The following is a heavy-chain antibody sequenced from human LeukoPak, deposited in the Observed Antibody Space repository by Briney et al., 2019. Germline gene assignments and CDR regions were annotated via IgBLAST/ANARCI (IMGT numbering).Heavy chain of an antibody. CDR1: GFTFSSYA. CDR2: ISGSGGST. J-gene: IGHJ5*02. CDR3: AKPLGATDWFDP. V-gene: IGHV3-23*01. D-gene: IGHD1-26*01. Sequence: GGSLRLSCAASGFTFSSYAMSWVRQAPGKGLEWVSAISGSGGSTYYADSVKGRFTISRDNSKNTLYLQMNSLRAGDTAVYYCAKPLGATDWFDPWGQGTLVTVSS.